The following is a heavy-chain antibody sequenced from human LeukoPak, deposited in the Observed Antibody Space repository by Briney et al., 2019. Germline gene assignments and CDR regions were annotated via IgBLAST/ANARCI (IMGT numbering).Heavy chain of an antibody. CDR3: ARGDIVATLYFDY. V-gene: IGHV3-30-3*01. CDR2: ISYDGSNK. CDR1: GFTFSSYA. Sequence: PGGSLRLSCAASGFTFSSYAMHWVRQTPGKGLEWVAVISYDGSNKYCADSVKGRFTISRDNSKNTLYLQMNSLRAEDTAVYYCARGDIVATLYFDYWGQGTLVTVSS. J-gene: IGHJ4*02. D-gene: IGHD5-12*01.